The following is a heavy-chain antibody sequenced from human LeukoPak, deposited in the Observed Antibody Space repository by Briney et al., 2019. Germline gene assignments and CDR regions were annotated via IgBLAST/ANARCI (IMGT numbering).Heavy chain of an antibody. CDR3: ARDTGRTYFDY. V-gene: IGHV3-53*01. Sequence: GGSLRLSCAASGFTFSDYYMSWVRQAPGKGLEWVSVIYSGGSTYYADSVKGRFTISRDNSKNTLYLQMNSLRVEDTAVYYCARDTGRTYFDYWGQGTLVTVSS. J-gene: IGHJ4*02. CDR1: GFTFSDYY. D-gene: IGHD1-14*01. CDR2: IYSGGST.